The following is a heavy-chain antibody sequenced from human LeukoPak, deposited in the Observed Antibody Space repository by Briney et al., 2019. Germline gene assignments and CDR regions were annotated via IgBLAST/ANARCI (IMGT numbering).Heavy chain of an antibody. V-gene: IGHV4-59*01. Sequence: PSETLSLTCTVSGGSISSYYWSWIRQPPGKGLEWIGYIYHSGSTNYNPSLKSRVTISVDTSKNQFSLKLSSVTAADTAVYYCARARLYGDYYFDYWGQGTLVTVSS. CDR2: IYHSGST. CDR3: ARARLYGDYYFDY. CDR1: GGSISSYY. D-gene: IGHD4-17*01. J-gene: IGHJ4*02.